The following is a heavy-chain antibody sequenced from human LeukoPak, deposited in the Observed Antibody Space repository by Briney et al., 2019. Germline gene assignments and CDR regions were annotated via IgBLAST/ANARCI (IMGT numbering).Heavy chain of an antibody. D-gene: IGHD1-14*01. Sequence: GGSLRLSCAASKFTFSAYAMTWVRQAPGKGLEWVSTISSSSGDTYYADSVKGRFTISRDNANNFLYLQMNSLRAEDTAVYYCATETNGRHYDYWGQGTLLTVSS. CDR2: ISSSSGDT. CDR1: KFTFSAYA. J-gene: IGHJ4*02. V-gene: IGHV3-23*01. CDR3: ATETNGRHYDY.